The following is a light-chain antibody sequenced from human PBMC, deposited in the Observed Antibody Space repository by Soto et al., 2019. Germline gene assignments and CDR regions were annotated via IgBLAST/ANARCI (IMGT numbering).Light chain of an antibody. CDR2: GAS. J-gene: IGKJ4*01. Sequence: EILMPQPPATRFVSPGERATLPCRASKSVSRNLAWYQQNPGQAPRLLIYGASTRATGIPARFSGSGSGTEFTLTISSLQSEDFAVYYCQQYNNWPLTSGGGTKVEIK. V-gene: IGKV3-15*01. CDR3: QQYNNWPLT. CDR1: KSVSRN.